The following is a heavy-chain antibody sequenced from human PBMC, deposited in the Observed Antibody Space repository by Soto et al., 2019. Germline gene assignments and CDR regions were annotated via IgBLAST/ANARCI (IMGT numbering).Heavy chain of an antibody. J-gene: IGHJ6*02. V-gene: IGHV3-7*03. CDR3: ARDPRDYYYYYGMDV. CDR2: IKQDGSEK. CDR1: GFTFSSYW. Sequence: VQLVESGGGVVQSGRSLRLSCAASGFTFSSYWMSWVRQAPGKGLEWVANIKQDGSEKYYVDSVKGRFTISRDNAKNSLYLQMNSLRAEDTAVYYCARDPRDYYYYYGMDVWGQGTTVTVSS.